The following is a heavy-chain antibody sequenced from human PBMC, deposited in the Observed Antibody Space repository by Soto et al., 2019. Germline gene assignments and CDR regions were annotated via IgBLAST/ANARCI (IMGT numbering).Heavy chain of an antibody. CDR3: ARGPSIMIYNY. V-gene: IGHV4-30-2*01. Sequence: SETLSLTCAVSGGSISSGGYSWSWFQKLPGKRLDWIGYISHSGNTYYSPSLKSRVTLSVDRSKYQFSLKLRSVTAADTAVYYCARGPSIMIYNYWGQGTLVTVSS. CDR1: GGSISSGGYS. D-gene: IGHD3-16*01. CDR2: ISHSGNT. J-gene: IGHJ4*02.